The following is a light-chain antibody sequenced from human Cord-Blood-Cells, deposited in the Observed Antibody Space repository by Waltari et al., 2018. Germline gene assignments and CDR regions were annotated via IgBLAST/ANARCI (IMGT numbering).Light chain of an antibody. CDR3: QQYNNWPYT. J-gene: IGKJ2*01. Sequence: IVMMQPPAPLSVSPGERATLSCRASQSVSSNLARYQQKPGQAPRILIYGASTRATGIPARFSGSGSGTEVTLTISSLQSEDFAVYYCQQYNNWPYTCGQGTKLEIK. V-gene: IGKV3-15*01. CDR2: GAS. CDR1: QSVSSN.